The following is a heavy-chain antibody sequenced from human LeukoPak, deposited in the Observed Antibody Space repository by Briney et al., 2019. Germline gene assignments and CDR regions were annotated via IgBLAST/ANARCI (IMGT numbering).Heavy chain of an antibody. V-gene: IGHV4-61*01. CDR3: ARGISSSSWYFRLDYFDY. D-gene: IGHD6-13*01. J-gene: IGHJ4*02. CDR2: IYYSGST. Sequence: SETLSLTCTVSGGSVSSGSYYWSWIRQPPGKGLEWIGYIYYSGSTNYNPSLKSRVTISVDTSKNQFSLKLSSVTAADTAVYYCARGISSSSWYFRLDYFDYWGQGTLVTVSS. CDR1: GGSVSSGSYY.